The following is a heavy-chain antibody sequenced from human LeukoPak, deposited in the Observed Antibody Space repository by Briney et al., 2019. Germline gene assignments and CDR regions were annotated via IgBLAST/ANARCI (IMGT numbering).Heavy chain of an antibody. CDR2: ISYDGSNK. Sequence: PGGSLRLSCAASGFTFSSYGMHWVRQAPGKGLEWVAVISYDGSNKYYADSVKGRFTISRDNSKNTLYLQMNSLRAEDTAVYYCARGATMIVVANHPEIDWYFDLWGRGTLVTVSS. V-gene: IGHV3-30*03. CDR1: GFTFSSYG. J-gene: IGHJ2*01. CDR3: ARGATMIVVANHPEIDWYFDL. D-gene: IGHD3-22*01.